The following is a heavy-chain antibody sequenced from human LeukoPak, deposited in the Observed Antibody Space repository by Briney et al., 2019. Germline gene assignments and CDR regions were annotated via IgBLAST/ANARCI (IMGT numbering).Heavy chain of an antibody. D-gene: IGHD3-22*01. V-gene: IGHV4-4*07. J-gene: IGHJ5*02. CDR3: ARSWLNQPYNWFDP. CDR2: IYISGST. CDR1: GVSISSYY. Sequence: SETLSLTCSVSGVSISSYYWSWIRQPAGKGLEWIGRIYISGSTNYNPSLKSRVTMSVDTSKNQFSLRLSSVTAADTAVYYCARSWLNQPYNWFDPWGQGTLVTVSS.